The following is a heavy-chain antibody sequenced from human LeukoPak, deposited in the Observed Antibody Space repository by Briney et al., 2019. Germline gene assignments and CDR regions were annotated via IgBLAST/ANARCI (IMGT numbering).Heavy chain of an antibody. CDR3: AKDSRGSSAWNH. Sequence: PGGSLRLSCAASGFTFSSYGMSWVRQAPGKGLEWVSAISGSGGSIYYADSVKGRFTISRDNSKNTLYLQMNSLRAEDTAVYYCAKDSRGSSAWNHWGQGTLVTVSS. J-gene: IGHJ5*02. D-gene: IGHD2-2*01. CDR2: ISGSGGSI. CDR1: GFTFSSYG. V-gene: IGHV3-23*01.